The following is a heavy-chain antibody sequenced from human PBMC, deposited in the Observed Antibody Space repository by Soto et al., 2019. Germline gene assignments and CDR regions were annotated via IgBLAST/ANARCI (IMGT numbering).Heavy chain of an antibody. J-gene: IGHJ6*02. CDR1: GYTFTSYG. V-gene: IGHV1-18*01. D-gene: IGHD2-8*01. Sequence: ASVKVSCKASGYTFTSYGISWVRQAPGQGLEWMGWISAYNGNTNYAQKLQGRVTMTTDTSTSTAYMELRSLRSDDTAVYYCARARYCTNGVCPYYYYYYGMYVWGQGTTVTVSS. CDR2: ISAYNGNT. CDR3: ARARYCTNGVCPYYYYYYGMYV.